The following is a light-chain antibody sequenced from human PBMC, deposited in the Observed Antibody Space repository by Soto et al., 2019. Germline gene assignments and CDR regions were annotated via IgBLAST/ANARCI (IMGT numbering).Light chain of an antibody. J-gene: IGLJ1*01. Sequence: QSALTQPASVSGSPGQSIAISCTGTSSDVGGYNYVSWHQQHPGRAPKVLISVVSNRPSGVSNRFSVSESVNTASLTISGLQAEDEADYYCSSYRSGGTFVFGSGTKVTVL. V-gene: IGLV2-14*01. CDR1: SSDVGGYNY. CDR2: VVS. CDR3: SSYRSGGTFV.